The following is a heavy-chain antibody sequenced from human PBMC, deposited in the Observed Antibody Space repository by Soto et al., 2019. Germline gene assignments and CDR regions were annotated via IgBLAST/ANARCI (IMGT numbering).Heavy chain of an antibody. CDR2: CYYSGST. V-gene: IGHV4-59*01. Sequence: QVQLQESGPGRVKPSETLSLTCTVSGGSISSSYWSWIRQPPGKGLEWIGFCYYSGSTSYNPALKRRVTRSVDTSKNQFALKLSSVTVADTAVYYCAQGGVRFEYWGQGTLVTVSS. J-gene: IGHJ4*02. D-gene: IGHD2-8*02. CDR3: AQGGVRFEY. CDR1: GGSISSSY.